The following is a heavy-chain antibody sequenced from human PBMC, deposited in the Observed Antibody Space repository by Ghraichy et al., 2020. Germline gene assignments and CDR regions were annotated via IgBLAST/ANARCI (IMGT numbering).Heavy chain of an antibody. D-gene: IGHD3-16*02. Sequence: SVKVSCKASGGTFSSYAISWVRQAPGQGLEWMGRIIPILGIANYAQKFQGRVTITADKSTSTAYMELSSLRSEDTAVYYCEYQDYDYVWGSYLTPEGMDVWGQGTTVTVSS. CDR1: GGTFSSYA. CDR3: EYQDYDYVWGSYLTPEGMDV. CDR2: IIPILGIA. J-gene: IGHJ6*02. V-gene: IGHV1-69*04.